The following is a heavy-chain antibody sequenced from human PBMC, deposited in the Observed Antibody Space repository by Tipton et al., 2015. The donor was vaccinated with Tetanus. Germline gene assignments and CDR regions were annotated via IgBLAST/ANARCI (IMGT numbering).Heavy chain of an antibody. D-gene: IGHD6-19*01. CDR3: AILPKHWLARRGAP. J-gene: IGHJ5*02. V-gene: IGHV4-34*01. CDR2: ISHRGDT. CDR1: GASLSDNY. Sequence: TLSLTCGIFGASLSDNYWSWIRQSPGKGLEWIGEISHRGDTTYNPSLKSRVTISGDTSKTQFSLNMTYVTAADTGIYYCAILPKHWLARRGAPGGQGILVTVSS.